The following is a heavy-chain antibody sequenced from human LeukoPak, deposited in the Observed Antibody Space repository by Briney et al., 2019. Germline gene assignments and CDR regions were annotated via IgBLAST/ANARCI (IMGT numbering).Heavy chain of an antibody. Sequence: ASVKVSCKASGYTFTSYGISWVRQAPGQGLEWMGWISAYNGNTNYAQKLQGRVTMTTDTSTSTAYMELRSLRSDDTAVYYCAGGDSTVTLYYFDYWGQGTLVTVSS. V-gene: IGHV1-18*01. CDR1: GYTFTSYG. CDR2: ISAYNGNT. J-gene: IGHJ4*02. D-gene: IGHD4-17*01. CDR3: AGGDSTVTLYYFDY.